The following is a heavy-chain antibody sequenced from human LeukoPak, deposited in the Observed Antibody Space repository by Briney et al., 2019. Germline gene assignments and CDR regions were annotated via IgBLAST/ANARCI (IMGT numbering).Heavy chain of an antibody. V-gene: IGHV4-39*01. Sequence: SETLSLTCTVSGGSISSSSYYWGWIRQTPGKGLEWIGNIFYSGGTYYGPSLTSRVTISLDTSRNQFSLKLSSVTAADTAVYYFAGHSPRGGGGENWFDPWGQGTLVTVSS. CDR2: IFYSGGT. D-gene: IGHD3-16*01. J-gene: IGHJ5*02. CDR3: AGHSPRGGGGENWFDP. CDR1: GGSISSSSYY.